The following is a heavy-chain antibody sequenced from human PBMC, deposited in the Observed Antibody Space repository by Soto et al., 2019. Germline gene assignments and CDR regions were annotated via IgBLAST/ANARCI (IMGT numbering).Heavy chain of an antibody. CDR2: IIPIFGTA. Sequence: QVQLVQSGAEVKKPGSSVKVSCKASGGTFSSYAISWVRQAPGQGLEWMGGIIPIFGTANYAQKFQGRVTITADEYTSTAYMELSSLRSEDTAVYYCARPTSYSNYVGGDAFDIWGQGTMVTVSS. CDR3: ARPTSYSNYVGGDAFDI. V-gene: IGHV1-69*01. D-gene: IGHD4-4*01. CDR1: GGTFSSYA. J-gene: IGHJ3*02.